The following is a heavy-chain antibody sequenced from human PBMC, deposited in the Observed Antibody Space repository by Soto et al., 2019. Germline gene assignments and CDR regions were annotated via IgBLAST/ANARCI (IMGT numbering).Heavy chain of an antibody. V-gene: IGHV4-59*01. Sequence: SETLSLTCTVSGGSISSYYWSWIRQPPGKGLEWIGYIYYSGSTNYNPSLKSRVTISVDTSKNQFSLKLSSVTAADTAVYYCARRSHGMSFDPWGQGTLVTVSS. CDR1: GGSISSYY. CDR2: IYYSGST. J-gene: IGHJ5*02. D-gene: IGHD1-26*01. CDR3: ARRSHGMSFDP.